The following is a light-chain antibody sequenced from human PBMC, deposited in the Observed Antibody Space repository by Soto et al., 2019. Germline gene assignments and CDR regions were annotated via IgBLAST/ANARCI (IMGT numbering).Light chain of an antibody. CDR3: QPRSNWYT. V-gene: IGKV3-11*01. J-gene: IGKJ2*01. CDR1: QSIGNY. CDR2: DVS. Sequence: EIVLTQSPATLSLSPGERATLSCRASQSIGNYLAWYQQKPGQAPRLLIYDVSNRATGTPARFSGSGSGTDFTLTISSLEPEDFAVYYCQPRSNWYTFGQGTKLEIK.